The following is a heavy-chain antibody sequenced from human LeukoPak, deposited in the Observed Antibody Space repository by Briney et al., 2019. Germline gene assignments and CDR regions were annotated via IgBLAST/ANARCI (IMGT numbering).Heavy chain of an antibody. D-gene: IGHD6-13*01. CDR3: ATTLLAAAGIDY. Sequence: SETLSLTCTVSGYSISSGYYWGWIRQPPGKGLEWIGSIYHSGSTYYNPSLKSRVTISVDTSENQFSLKLSSVTAADTAVYYCATTLLAAAGIDYWGQGTLVTVSS. CDR2: IYHSGST. CDR1: GYSISSGYY. V-gene: IGHV4-38-2*02. J-gene: IGHJ4*02.